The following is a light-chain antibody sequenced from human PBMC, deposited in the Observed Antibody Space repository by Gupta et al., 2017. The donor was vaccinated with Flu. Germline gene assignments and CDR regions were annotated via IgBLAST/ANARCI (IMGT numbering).Light chain of an antibody. CDR1: QSITTY. J-gene: IGKJ2*01. CDR3: QQSNSTPYT. Sequence: PSSLSASVGDRVTITCRASQSITTYLNWYQQKPGKAPKLLIHAASSLQSGVPLRFSGSGSGTDFTLTISSLQPEDFATYYCQQSNSTPYTFGQGTKLEIK. V-gene: IGKV1-39*01. CDR2: AAS.